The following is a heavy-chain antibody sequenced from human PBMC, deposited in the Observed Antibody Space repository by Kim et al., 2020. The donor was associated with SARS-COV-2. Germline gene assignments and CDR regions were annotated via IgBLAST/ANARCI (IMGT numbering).Heavy chain of an antibody. D-gene: IGHD2-2*01. CDR2: IKGQSDSATA. J-gene: IGHJ4*02. CDR1: GITFSTAC. CDR3: TAVSMY. V-gene: IGHV3-15*01. Sequence: GGSLRLSCAVSGITFSTACFSWVRQAPGKGLEWVGGIKGQSDSATAALAAHVTGSFSISSADTTNTLHLMIISPGTAAFDVYECTAVSMYWGPGTLVTVS.